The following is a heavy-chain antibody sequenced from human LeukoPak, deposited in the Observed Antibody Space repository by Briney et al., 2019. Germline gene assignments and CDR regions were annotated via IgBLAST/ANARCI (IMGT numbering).Heavy chain of an antibody. CDR1: GFTVSSNY. CDR3: AKEAAHSYGWRAGAFDI. V-gene: IGHV3-23*01. J-gene: IGHJ3*02. CDR2: ISGSGGST. D-gene: IGHD5-18*01. Sequence: GGSLRLSCAASGFTVSSNYMSWVRQAPGKGLEWVSAISGSGGSTYYADSVKGRFTISRDNSKNTLYLQMNSLRAEDTAVYYCAKEAAHSYGWRAGAFDIWGQGTMVTVSS.